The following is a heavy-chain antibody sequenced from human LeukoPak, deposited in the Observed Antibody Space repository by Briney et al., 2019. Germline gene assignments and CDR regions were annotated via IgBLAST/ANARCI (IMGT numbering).Heavy chain of an antibody. CDR1: GFTFSNTW. J-gene: IGHJ4*02. V-gene: IGHV3-15*01. Sequence: GGSLRLSCVASGFTFSNTWMNWVRQAPGKGLEWVGRIKSKTDGGTTAYTTPVQGRFTISRDDSKNTLYLQMNSLKTEDTAVYFCTTTRTYWGQGTLVTVSS. D-gene: IGHD2-2*01. CDR2: IKSKTDGGTT. CDR3: TTTRTY.